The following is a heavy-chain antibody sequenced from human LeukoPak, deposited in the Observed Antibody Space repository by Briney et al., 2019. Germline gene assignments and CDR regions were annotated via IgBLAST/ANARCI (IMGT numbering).Heavy chain of an antibody. V-gene: IGHV1-2*04. CDR1: GYTFTGYY. Sequence: ASVKVSCKASGYTFTGYYMHWVRQAPGQGLEWMGWINPNSGGTNYAQKFQGWVTMTRDTSISTAYMELSRLRSGDRAVYYCARGYSGYFALDYWGQGTLVTVSS. CDR2: INPNSGGT. D-gene: IGHD5-12*01. J-gene: IGHJ4*02. CDR3: ARGYSGYFALDY.